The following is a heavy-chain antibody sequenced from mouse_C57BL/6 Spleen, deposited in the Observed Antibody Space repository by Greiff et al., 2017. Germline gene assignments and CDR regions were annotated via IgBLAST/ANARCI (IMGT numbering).Heavy chain of an antibody. CDR2: IYPSDSET. CDR1: GYTFTSYW. Sequence: QVQLQQPGAELVRPGSSVKLSCKASGYTFTSYWMDWVKQRPGQGLEWIGNIYPSDSETPYNQKFKDKATLSVDKSSSKANMQLSSLTSEDSAVYYCAREGGYFDYWGQGTTLTVSS. CDR3: AREGGYFDY. V-gene: IGHV1-61*01. J-gene: IGHJ2*01.